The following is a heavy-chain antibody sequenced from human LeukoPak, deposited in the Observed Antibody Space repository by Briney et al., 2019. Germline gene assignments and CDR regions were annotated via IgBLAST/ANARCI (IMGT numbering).Heavy chain of an antibody. V-gene: IGHV4-59*08. CDR2: VHYSGST. D-gene: IGHD6-13*01. Sequence: SETLSLTCTVTDDSISSYYWTWIRQPPGKRLEWIGYVHYSGSTNYNPSLKSRVTISVDTSNNQFSLKLSFVTASDTAVYYCARHSPWEQQLIHWFDPWGQGTLVTVSS. J-gene: IGHJ5*02. CDR3: ARHSPWEQQLIHWFDP. CDR1: DDSISSYY.